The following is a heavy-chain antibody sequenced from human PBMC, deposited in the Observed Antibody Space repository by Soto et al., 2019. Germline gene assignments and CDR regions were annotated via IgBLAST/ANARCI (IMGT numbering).Heavy chain of an antibody. CDR3: ARDRKIFGVTYYFDY. CDR1: GFTFSSYW. Sequence: GGSLRLSCAASGFTFSSYWMSWVRQAPGKGLEWVANIKQDGSEKYYVDSVKGRFTISRDNAKNSLYLQMNSLRAEDTAVYYCARDRKIFGVTYYFDYWGQGTLVTVSS. CDR2: IKQDGSEK. D-gene: IGHD3-3*01. V-gene: IGHV3-7*01. J-gene: IGHJ4*02.